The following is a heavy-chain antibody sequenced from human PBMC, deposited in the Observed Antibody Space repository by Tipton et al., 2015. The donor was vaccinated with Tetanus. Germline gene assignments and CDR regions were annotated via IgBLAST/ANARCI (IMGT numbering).Heavy chain of an antibody. Sequence: LRLSCTVSGGSVNDGRFYRTWIRQPPGKALEWVAHIYYSGSATYNPSVASRATVSIDMSKNQFSLRLTSATAADTAVYYCARDRITGPTGRYYAMDVWGQGTTVTVSS. CDR1: GGSVNDGRFY. J-gene: IGHJ6*01. D-gene: IGHD1-7*01. CDR2: IYYSGSA. CDR3: ARDRITGPTGRYYAMDV. V-gene: IGHV4-61*01.